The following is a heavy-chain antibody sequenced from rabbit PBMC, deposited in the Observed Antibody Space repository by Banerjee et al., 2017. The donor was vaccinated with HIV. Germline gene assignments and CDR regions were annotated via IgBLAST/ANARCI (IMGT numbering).Heavy chain of an antibody. CDR1: GVSFNDKDV. CDR2: IAGSSSGFT. V-gene: IGHV1S45*01. CDR3: ARGGYDGSGSCSHFNL. Sequence: QEQLEESGGGLVKPEGSLTLTCKASGVSFNDKDVMCWVRQAPGKGLEWISCIAGSSSGFTYSATWAKGRFTISKTSSTTVTLQMTSLTAADTATYFCARGGYDGSGSCSHFNLWGPGTLVTVS. J-gene: IGHJ4*01. D-gene: IGHD4-2*01.